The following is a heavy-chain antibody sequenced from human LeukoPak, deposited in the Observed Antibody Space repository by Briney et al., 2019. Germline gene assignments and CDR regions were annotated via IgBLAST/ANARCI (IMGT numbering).Heavy chain of an antibody. J-gene: IGHJ3*02. CDR2: ISSSSSYI. CDR1: GFTFSSYS. V-gene: IGHV3-21*01. Sequence: GGSLRLSCAASGFTFSSYSMNWVRQAPGKGLEWVSSISSSSSYIYYADSVKGRFTISRDNAKNSLYLQMNSLRAEDTAVYYCARDFPTGYCSSTSCLLDAFDIWGQGTMVTVSS. D-gene: IGHD2-2*03. CDR3: ARDFPTGYCSSTSCLLDAFDI.